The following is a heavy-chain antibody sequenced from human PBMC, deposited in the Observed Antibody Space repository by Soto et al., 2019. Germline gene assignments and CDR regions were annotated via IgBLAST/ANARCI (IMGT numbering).Heavy chain of an antibody. CDR3: AREDNIVVVTATGSGRSRNWFDP. CDR2: INPNSGGT. Sequence: ASVKVSCKASGYTFTGYYMRWVRQAPGQGLEWMGWINPNSGGTNYAQKFQGWVTMTRDTSISTAYMELSRLRSDDTAVYYCAREDNIVVVTATGSGRSRNWFDPWGQGTLVTVSS. J-gene: IGHJ5*02. CDR1: GYTFTGYY. D-gene: IGHD2-2*01. V-gene: IGHV1-2*04.